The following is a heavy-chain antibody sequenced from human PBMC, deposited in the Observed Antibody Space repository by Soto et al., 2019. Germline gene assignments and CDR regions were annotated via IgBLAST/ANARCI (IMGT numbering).Heavy chain of an antibody. D-gene: IGHD3-16*02. J-gene: IGHJ6*02. CDR3: ARDRSRVHCGMDV. CDR1: GGSIGSYY. Sequence: SETLSLTCTVSGGSIGSYYWSWVRRPPGKGLEWIGYIDYRGTTKYNPSLRSRVTMSVDTSKSRFSLRLTSVSAADTAVYYCARDRSRVHCGMDVWGLGTTVTVSS. CDR2: IDYRGTT. V-gene: IGHV4-59*01.